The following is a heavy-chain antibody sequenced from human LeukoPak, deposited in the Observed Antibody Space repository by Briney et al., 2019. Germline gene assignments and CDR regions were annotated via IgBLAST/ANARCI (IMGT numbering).Heavy chain of an antibody. V-gene: IGHV3-74*01. D-gene: IGHD1-26*01. CDR3: VRIWEGAY. CDR2: FNTDGSIT. Sequence: GGSLRLSWAASGXTFSSYWLHWVRQAPGKGLVWVSRFNTDGSITSYADSVKGRFTISRDNAKNTLYLQMNSLRAEDTAVYYCVRIWEGAYWGQGTLVTVSS. J-gene: IGHJ4*02. CDR1: GXTFSSYW.